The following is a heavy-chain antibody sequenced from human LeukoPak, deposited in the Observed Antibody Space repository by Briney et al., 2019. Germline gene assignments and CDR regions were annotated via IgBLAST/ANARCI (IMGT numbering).Heavy chain of an antibody. CDR3: ARWETAAGNDAAFDI. V-gene: IGHV1-2*02. D-gene: IGHD6-13*01. CDR1: GYTFTGYY. Sequence: EASVKVSCKASGYTFTGYYMHWVRQAPGQGLEWMGWINPNSGGTNYAQKFQGRVTMTRDTSISTAYMELSRLRSEDTAVYYCARWETAAGNDAAFDIWGQGTMVTVSS. CDR2: INPNSGGT. J-gene: IGHJ3*02.